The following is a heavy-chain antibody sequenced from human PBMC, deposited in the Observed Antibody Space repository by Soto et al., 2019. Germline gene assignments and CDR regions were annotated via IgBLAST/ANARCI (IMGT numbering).Heavy chain of an antibody. CDR2: IIPIFGTA. J-gene: IGHJ6*02. CDR1: GGTFSSYA. Sequence: SVKVSCKASGGTFSSYAISWVRQAPGQGLEWMGGIIPIFGTANYAQKFQGGVTITADESTSTAYMELSSLRSEDTAVYYCARDRQDYSNYYYYYGMDVWGQGTTVTVSS. D-gene: IGHD4-4*01. CDR3: ARDRQDYSNYYYYYGMDV. V-gene: IGHV1-69*13.